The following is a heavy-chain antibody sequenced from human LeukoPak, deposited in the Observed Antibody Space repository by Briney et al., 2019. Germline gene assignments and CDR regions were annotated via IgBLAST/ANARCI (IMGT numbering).Heavy chain of an antibody. CDR2: INPSGGST. V-gene: IGHV1-46*01. J-gene: IGHJ4*02. CDR3: AREGVTGSYLEY. Sequence: ASVKLSCKASGYAFTTYYIHFVRVAPGQGLEWMGVINPSGGSTRYVQKFQDTVTMTRDMSTTTVYMELSSLRSEDTAIYYCAREGVTGSYLEYWGQGSLVTVSS. D-gene: IGHD7-27*01. CDR1: GYAFTTYY.